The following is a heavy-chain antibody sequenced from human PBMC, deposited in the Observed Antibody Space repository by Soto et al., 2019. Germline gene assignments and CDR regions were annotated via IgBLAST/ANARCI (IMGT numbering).Heavy chain of an antibody. CDR1: GFTFSSYC. V-gene: IGHV3-30*18. CDR2: ISYDGSNK. D-gene: IGHD5-18*01. Sequence: QVQLVESGGGVVQPGRSLRLSCAASGFTFSSYCMHWVRQAPGKGLEWVAVISYDGSNKYYADSVKGRFTISRDNSKNTLYLQMNSLRAEDTAVYYCAKDVYSYGYLDYWGQGTLVTVSS. CDR3: AKDVYSYGYLDY. J-gene: IGHJ4*02.